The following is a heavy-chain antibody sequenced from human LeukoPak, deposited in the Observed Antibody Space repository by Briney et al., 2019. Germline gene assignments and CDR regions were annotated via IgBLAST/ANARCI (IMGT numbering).Heavy chain of an antibody. J-gene: IGHJ4*02. CDR2: IYSGGTT. CDR3: ARQTGESTNFDN. CDR1: GFTVSSSY. Sequence: GGSLRLSCAASGFTVSSSYISWVRQAPGKGLEWVSAIYSGGTTYYAGSVRGRFTISRDSSKNTLYLLMNSLRAEDTAMYHCARQTGESTNFDNWGQGTLVTVSS. V-gene: IGHV3-53*01. D-gene: IGHD2-2*01.